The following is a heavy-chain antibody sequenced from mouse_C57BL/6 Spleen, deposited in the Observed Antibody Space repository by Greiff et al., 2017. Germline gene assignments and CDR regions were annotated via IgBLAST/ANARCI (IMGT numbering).Heavy chain of an antibody. CDR1: GYTFTSYW. CDR3: TKSNTVVDGDMDY. D-gene: IGHD1-1*01. V-gene: IGHV1-55*01. Sequence: VQLQQPGAELVKPGASVKMSCKASGYTFTSYWITWVKQRPGQGLEWIGDIYPGSGSTNYNEKFKSKPTLTVDTSSSTAYMQIRTLTSEDSAVYNDTKSNTVVDGDMDYWGQGTSVTFSS. CDR2: IYPGSGST. J-gene: IGHJ4*01.